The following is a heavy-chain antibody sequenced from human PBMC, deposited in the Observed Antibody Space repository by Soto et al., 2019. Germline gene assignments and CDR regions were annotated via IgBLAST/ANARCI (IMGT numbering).Heavy chain of an antibody. D-gene: IGHD3-3*01. V-gene: IGHV2-70*11. CDR3: ARIHGRFFEGNYGMDV. Sequence: SGPTLVNPTQTLKLTCTFSGFSLSTNAMCVNWIRQPPGKALEWLARIDWNDDKYYSTSLKTRLTISKDTSKNQVVLTMSNMDPVDTATYYCARIHGRFFEGNYGMDVWGQGTTVTVSS. CDR2: IDWNDDK. J-gene: IGHJ6*02. CDR1: GFSLSTNAMC.